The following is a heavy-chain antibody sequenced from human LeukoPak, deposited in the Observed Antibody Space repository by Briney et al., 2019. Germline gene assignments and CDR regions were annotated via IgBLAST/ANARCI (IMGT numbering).Heavy chain of an antibody. J-gene: IGHJ5*02. CDR2: IYYSGST. CDR1: GGSITSDNYY. Sequence: SQTLSLTCTVSGGSITSDNYYWSWIRQHPGKGLEWIAYIYYSGSTYYNPSLKSRVTMSVDTSKNQFSLKLNSVTAADTAVYYCARHLGRDGYNPWGQGTLVTVSS. CDR3: ARHLGRDGYNP. D-gene: IGHD5-24*01. V-gene: IGHV4-30-4*08.